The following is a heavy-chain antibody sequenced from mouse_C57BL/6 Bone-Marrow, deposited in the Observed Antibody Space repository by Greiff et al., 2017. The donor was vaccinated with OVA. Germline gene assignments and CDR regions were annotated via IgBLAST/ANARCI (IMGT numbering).Heavy chain of an antibody. CDR3: ARERPFYYGTFMDY. J-gene: IGHJ4*01. V-gene: IGHV1-64*01. D-gene: IGHD1-1*01. Sequence: QVQLQQPGAELVKPGASVKLSCKASGYTFTSYWMHWVKQRPGQGLEWIGMIHPTSGSTNYNAKFKSKATLTVDKSSSTAYMQLSSLTSEDSAVYYCARERPFYYGTFMDYWGQGTSVTVSS. CDR1: GYTFTSYW. CDR2: IHPTSGST.